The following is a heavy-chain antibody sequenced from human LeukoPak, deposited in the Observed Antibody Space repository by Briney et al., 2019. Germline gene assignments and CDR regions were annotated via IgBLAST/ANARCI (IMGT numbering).Heavy chain of an antibody. CDR2: IKQDGSQK. CDR3: ARDLRPE. Sequence: PGGSLRLSCTASRFTLTTYWMSWVRQAPGKGLEWVANIKQDGSQKYYVDSVKGRFTISRDNAKNSLYLQMNSLRAEDTAMYYCARDLRPEGGQGTLVTVSS. J-gene: IGHJ4*02. V-gene: IGHV3-7*03. CDR1: RFTLTTYW.